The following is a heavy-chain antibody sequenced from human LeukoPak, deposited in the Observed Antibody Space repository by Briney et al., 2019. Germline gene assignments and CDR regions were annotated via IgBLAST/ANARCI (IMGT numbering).Heavy chain of an antibody. J-gene: IGHJ4*02. CDR3: AKDRIAAASGY. V-gene: IGHV4-4*07. CDR1: GGSISDYY. Sequence: SETLSLTCTVSGGSISDYYWSWIRQPAGKGLEWIGRVYTSGSTNYNPSLKSRVTMSVDTSKNQFSLKLNSVTAADTAVYYCAKDRIAAASGYWGQGTLVTVSS. D-gene: IGHD6-13*01. CDR2: VYTSGST.